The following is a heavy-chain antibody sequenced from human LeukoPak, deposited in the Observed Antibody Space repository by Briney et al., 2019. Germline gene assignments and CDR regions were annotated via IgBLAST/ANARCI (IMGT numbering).Heavy chain of an antibody. CDR1: GFTFSTYA. CDR2: INISGGT. CDR3: AKRGRYYFDS. J-gene: IGHJ4*02. V-gene: IGHV3-23*01. Sequence: GGSLRLSCATSGFTFSTYAMSWVRQAPGKGLEWVSTINISGGTYYPDSLKGRFTISRDTSTNTLYLQMNSLGAEDTAVYYCAKRGRYYFDSWGQGTLVTVSS.